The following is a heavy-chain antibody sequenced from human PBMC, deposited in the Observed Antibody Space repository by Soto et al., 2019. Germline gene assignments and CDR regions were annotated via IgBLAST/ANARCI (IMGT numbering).Heavy chain of an antibody. J-gene: IGHJ6*02. Sequence: GESLKISCAASGFTFSSYSMNWVRQAPGKGLEWVSSISSSSSYIYYADSVKGRFTISRDNAKNSLYLQMNSLRAEDTAVYYCARDGSIAAAAYYYYYGMDVWGQGTTVTVSS. CDR1: GFTFSSYS. CDR3: ARDGSIAAAAYYYYYGMDV. V-gene: IGHV3-21*01. CDR2: ISSSSSYI. D-gene: IGHD6-13*01.